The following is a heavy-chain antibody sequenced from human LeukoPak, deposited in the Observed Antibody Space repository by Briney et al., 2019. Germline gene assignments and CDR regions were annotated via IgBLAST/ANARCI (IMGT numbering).Heavy chain of an antibody. V-gene: IGHV1-3*01. CDR2: INAGNGNT. J-gene: IGHJ4*02. Sequence: ASVTVSCTASGYSFTSYAMQWVRQAPGQRLEWMGWINAGNGNTKYSQNFQGRVTITRDTAASAAYMELSSLSFEDTAVYYCARSYCSQTSCFAFDSWGQGTLVTVSS. CDR1: GYSFTSYA. CDR3: ARSYCSQTSCFAFDS. D-gene: IGHD2-2*01.